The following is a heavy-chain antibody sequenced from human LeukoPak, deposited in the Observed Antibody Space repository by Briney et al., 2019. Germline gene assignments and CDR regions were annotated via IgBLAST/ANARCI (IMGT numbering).Heavy chain of an antibody. CDR2: ISSNGGST. J-gene: IGHJ4*02. Sequence: GGSLRLSCAASGFTFSSYAMHWVRQAPGKGLEYVSAISSNGGSTYYANSVKGRFTISRDNSKNTLYLQMNSLRAEDTAVYYCAKDKIQLWTWDYWGQGTLVTVSS. V-gene: IGHV3-64*01. CDR1: GFTFSSYA. CDR3: AKDKIQLWTWDY. D-gene: IGHD5-18*01.